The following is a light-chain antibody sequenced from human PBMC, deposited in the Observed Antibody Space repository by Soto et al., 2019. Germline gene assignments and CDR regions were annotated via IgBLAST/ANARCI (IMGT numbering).Light chain of an antibody. Sequence: QSMLTQPPSASGTPGQGVTISCSGSSSNIGPNTVNWYQRLPGTAPKLLIYGTDKRPSGVPDRFSGSKSGTSASLAFSGLQSEDEADYDCAAWDGRLSAWVFGGGTKLTVL. CDR3: AAWDGRLSAWV. CDR1: SSNIGPNT. J-gene: IGLJ3*02. CDR2: GTD. V-gene: IGLV1-44*01.